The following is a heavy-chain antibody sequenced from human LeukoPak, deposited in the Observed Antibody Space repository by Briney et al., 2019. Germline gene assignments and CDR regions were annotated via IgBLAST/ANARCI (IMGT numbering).Heavy chain of an antibody. CDR2: FDPEDGET. V-gene: IGHV1-24*01. Sequence: ASVTVSCTVSGYTLTELSMHWVRQAPGKGLEWMGGFDPEDGETIYAQKFQGRVTMTEDTSTDTAYMELSSLRSEDTAVYYCATDRDYYDSSGYYQDYWGQGTLVTVSS. CDR1: GYTLTELS. J-gene: IGHJ4*02. CDR3: ATDRDYYDSSGYYQDY. D-gene: IGHD3-22*01.